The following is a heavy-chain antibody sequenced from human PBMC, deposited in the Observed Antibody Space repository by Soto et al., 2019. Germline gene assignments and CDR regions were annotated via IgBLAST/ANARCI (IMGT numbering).Heavy chain of an antibody. CDR2: ISSSSSYI. J-gene: IGHJ5*02. Sequence: PGGSLRLSCAASGFTFSSYSMNWARQAPGKGLEWVSSISSSSSYIYYADSVKGRFTISRDNAKNSLYLQMNSLRAEDTAVYYCARAIAAAGQNWFDPWGQGTLVTVSS. V-gene: IGHV3-21*01. D-gene: IGHD6-13*01. CDR3: ARAIAAAGQNWFDP. CDR1: GFTFSSYS.